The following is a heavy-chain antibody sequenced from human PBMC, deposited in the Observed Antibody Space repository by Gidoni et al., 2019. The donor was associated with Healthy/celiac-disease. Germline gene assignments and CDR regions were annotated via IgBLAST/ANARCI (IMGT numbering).Heavy chain of an antibody. D-gene: IGHD5-18*01. Sequence: QVQLVESGGGVVQPGRSLRPSCAASGFTFSSDGMHWVRQAPGKGLEWVAVIWYDGSNKYYADAVKGRFTISRDNSKNTLYLQMNSLRAEDTAVYYCARDRGYSYGYAWDYWGQGTLVTVSS. CDR1: GFTFSSDG. CDR2: IWYDGSNK. V-gene: IGHV3-33*01. J-gene: IGHJ4*02. CDR3: ARDRGYSYGYAWDY.